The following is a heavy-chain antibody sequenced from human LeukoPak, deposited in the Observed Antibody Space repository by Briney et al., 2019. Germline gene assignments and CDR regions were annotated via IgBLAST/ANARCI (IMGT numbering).Heavy chain of an antibody. CDR3: ARAGPIKYYDFWSGYWVSNWFDP. CDR2: INHSGST. D-gene: IGHD3-3*01. CDR1: GGSFSGYY. Sequence: SETLSLTCTVYGGSFSGYYWSWIRQPPGKGLEWIGEINHSGSTYYNPSLKSRVTISVDTSKNQFSLKLSSVTAADTAVYYCARAGPIKYYDFWSGYWVSNWFDPWGQGTLVTVSS. V-gene: IGHV4-34*09. J-gene: IGHJ5*02.